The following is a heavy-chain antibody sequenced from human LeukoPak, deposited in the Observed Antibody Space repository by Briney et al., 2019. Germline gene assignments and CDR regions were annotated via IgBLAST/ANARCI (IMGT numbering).Heavy chain of an antibody. D-gene: IGHD2-15*01. CDR2: INPNSGGT. J-gene: IGHJ4*02. Sequence: ASVKASCKASGYTFTSYYMHWVRQAPAQGLEWMGWINPNSGGTNYAQKFQGRVTMTRDTSISTAYMELSRLRSDDTAVYYCARGYCSGGSCQGGDYWGQGTLVTVSS. V-gene: IGHV1-2*02. CDR1: GYTFTSYY. CDR3: ARGYCSGGSCQGGDY.